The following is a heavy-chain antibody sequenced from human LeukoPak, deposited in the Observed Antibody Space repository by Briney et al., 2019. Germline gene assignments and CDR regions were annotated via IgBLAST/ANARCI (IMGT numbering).Heavy chain of an antibody. CDR1: GGPISGYH. CDR3: ASLASSPALGY. J-gene: IGHJ4*02. V-gene: IGHV4-59*08. D-gene: IGHD2-2*01. Sequence: SETLSLTCTVSGGPISGYHWSWIRQPPGKGLEWIGYIYYSGSTKYNPSLKSRVTISVDTSKNQFSLKLSSVTAADTAVYYCASLASSPALGYWGQGTLVTVSS. CDR2: IYYSGST.